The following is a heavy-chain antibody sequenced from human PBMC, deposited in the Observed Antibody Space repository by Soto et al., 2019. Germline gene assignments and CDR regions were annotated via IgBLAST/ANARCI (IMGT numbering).Heavy chain of an antibody. V-gene: IGHV3-48*03. CDR3: ARDKGEYNGYDSFDL. J-gene: IGHJ5*02. CDR2: ISSSGNTI. D-gene: IGHD5-12*01. CDR1: GFTFSSFE. Sequence: EVQLVESGGAFVQPGGSLKLSCAASGFTFSSFEMNWVRQPPGRGLEWLSYISSSGNTIYYADSVKGRFTVSRDNTENSLYLQMNSLRAEDTAIYYCARDKGEYNGYDSFDLWGQGTLVTVSS.